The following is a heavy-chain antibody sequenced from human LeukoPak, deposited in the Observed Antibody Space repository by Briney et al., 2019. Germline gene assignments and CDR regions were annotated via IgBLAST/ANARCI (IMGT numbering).Heavy chain of an antibody. CDR1: GFTFSSYA. Sequence: GGSLRLSCAASGFTFSSYAMSWVRQAPGKGLEWVSVIYTGGSTYYADSVKGRFTISRDNSKNTLYLQMNSLRAEDTAVYYCARDISQYYFDYWGQGTLVTVSS. V-gene: IGHV3-53*01. CDR2: IYTGGST. J-gene: IGHJ4*02. CDR3: ARDISQYYFDY.